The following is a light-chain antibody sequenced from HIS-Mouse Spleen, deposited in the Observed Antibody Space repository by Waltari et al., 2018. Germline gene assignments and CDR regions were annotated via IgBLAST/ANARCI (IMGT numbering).Light chain of an antibody. J-gene: IGLJ3*02. Sequence: QSVLTQPPSASGTPGQRVTISFSGSSSNIGRNYVSWYQQLPGTAPKLLIYRNNQRPSGVPDRFSGSKSGTSASLAISGLRSEDEADYYCAAWDDSLSGWVFGGGTKLTVL. CDR1: SSNIGRNY. CDR2: RNN. CDR3: AAWDDSLSGWV. V-gene: IGLV1-47*01.